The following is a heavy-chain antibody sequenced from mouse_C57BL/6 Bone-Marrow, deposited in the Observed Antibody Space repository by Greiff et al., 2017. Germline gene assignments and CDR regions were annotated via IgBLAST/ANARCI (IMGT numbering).Heavy chain of an antibody. D-gene: IGHD1-1*01. V-gene: IGHV1-72*01. CDR3: ASQGAYGSGFAY. CDR2: IDPNSGGT. Sequence: QVQLQQPGAKLVKPGASVKLSCKASGYTFTSYWMHWVKQRPGRGLEWIGRIDPNSGGTKYNEKFKSKATLTVDKPSSTAYMQRSSLTSEDSAVYYCASQGAYGSGFAYWGQGTLVTVSA. J-gene: IGHJ3*01. CDR1: GYTFTSYW.